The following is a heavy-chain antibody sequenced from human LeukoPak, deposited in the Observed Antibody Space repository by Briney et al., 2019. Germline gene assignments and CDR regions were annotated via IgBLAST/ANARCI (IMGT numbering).Heavy chain of an antibody. CDR3: AREPRVDYDILTGYL. D-gene: IGHD3-9*01. Sequence: GGSLRLSCAASGFTFSSYEMNWVRQAPGKGLEWVSYISSSGSTIYYADSVKGRFTISRVNAKNSLYLQMNSLRAEDTAVYYCAREPRVDYDILTGYLWGQGTLVTVSS. CDR2: ISSSGSTI. J-gene: IGHJ4*02. V-gene: IGHV3-48*03. CDR1: GFTFSSYE.